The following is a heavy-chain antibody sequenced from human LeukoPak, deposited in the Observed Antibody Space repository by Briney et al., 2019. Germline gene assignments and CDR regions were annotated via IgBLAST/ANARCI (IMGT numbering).Heavy chain of an antibody. J-gene: IGHJ4*02. CDR2: IYLGDSDT. D-gene: IGHD6-19*01. CDR3: ARHSSYTSGWPLDY. Sequence: GESLQISCQGSGDNFNRHWIGWVRQMSGKGLEWMGIIYLGDSDTRYSPSFQGQIIISADKSISTAYLQWSSLKASDTAIYYCARHSSYTSGWPLDYWGQGTLVTVSS. V-gene: IGHV5-51*01. CDR1: GDNFNRHW.